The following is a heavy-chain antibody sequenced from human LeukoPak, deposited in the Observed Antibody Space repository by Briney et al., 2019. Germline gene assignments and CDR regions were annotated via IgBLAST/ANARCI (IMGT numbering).Heavy chain of an antibody. J-gene: IGHJ4*02. Sequence: GASVKVSCKASGYTFTGYYMHWVRQAPGQGLEWMGRINPNSGGTNYAQKFQGRVTMTRDTSINTAYMELSRLRSDDTAVYYCARDSRWVGGARHWGQGTLVTVSS. CDR3: ARDSRWVGGARH. V-gene: IGHV1-2*06. CDR1: GYTFTGYY. D-gene: IGHD1-26*01. CDR2: INPNSGGT.